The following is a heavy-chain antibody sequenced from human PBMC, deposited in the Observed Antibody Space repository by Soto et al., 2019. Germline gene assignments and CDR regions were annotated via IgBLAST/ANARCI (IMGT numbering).Heavy chain of an antibody. J-gene: IGHJ3*02. CDR2: ISAYNGNT. V-gene: IGHV1-18*01. CDR1: GYTFTIYG. CDR3: ARGHQWFGELDAFDI. Sequence: ASVKVSCKASGYTFTIYGISWVRQAPGQGLEWMGWISAYNGNTNYAQKLQGRVTMTTDTSTSTAYMELRSLRSDDTAVYYCARGHQWFGELDAFDIWGQGTMVTVSS. D-gene: IGHD3-10*01.